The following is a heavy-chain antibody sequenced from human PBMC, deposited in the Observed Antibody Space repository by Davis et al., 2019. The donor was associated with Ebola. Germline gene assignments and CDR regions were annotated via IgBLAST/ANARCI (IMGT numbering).Heavy chain of an antibody. V-gene: IGHV1-69*10. J-gene: IGHJ3*02. D-gene: IGHD3-10*01. CDR3: ARAFRAGDAFDI. CDR1: GGTFSSYA. Sequence: SVKVSCKASGGTFSSYAISWVRQAPGQGLEWMGGIIPILGIANYAQKFQGRVTITADESTSTAYMELSSLRSEDTAVYYCARAFRAGDAFDIWGQGTMVTVSS. CDR2: IIPILGIA.